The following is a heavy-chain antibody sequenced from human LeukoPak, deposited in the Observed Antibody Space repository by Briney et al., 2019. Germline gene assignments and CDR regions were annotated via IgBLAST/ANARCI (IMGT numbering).Heavy chain of an antibody. CDR2: IYSGGST. CDR3: AREGYGGNSGRDY. D-gene: IGHD4-23*01. Sequence: EGSLRLSCAASGFTVSSNYMSWVRQAPGKGLEWVSVIYSGGSTYYADSVKGRFTISRDNSKNTLYLQMNSLRAEDTAVYYCAREGYGGNSGRDYWGQGTLVTVSS. V-gene: IGHV3-53*01. J-gene: IGHJ4*02. CDR1: GFTVSSNY.